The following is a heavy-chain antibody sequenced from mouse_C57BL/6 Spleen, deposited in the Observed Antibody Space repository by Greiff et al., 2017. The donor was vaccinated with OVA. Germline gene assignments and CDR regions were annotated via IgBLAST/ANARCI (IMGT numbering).Heavy chain of an antibody. Sequence: QVQLQQSGPELVKPGASVKISCKASGYAFSSSWMNWVKQRPGKGLEWIGRIYPGDGDTNYNGKFKGKATLTADKSSSTAYMQLSSLTSEESAVYFVERSITGTEDFDYWGQGTTLTVSS. J-gene: IGHJ2*01. V-gene: IGHV1-82*01. CDR3: ERSITGTEDFDY. CDR1: GYAFSSSW. D-gene: IGHD4-1*01. CDR2: IYPGDGDT.